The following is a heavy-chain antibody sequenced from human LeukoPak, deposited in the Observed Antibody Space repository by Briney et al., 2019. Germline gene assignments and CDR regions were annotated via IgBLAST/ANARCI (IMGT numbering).Heavy chain of an antibody. D-gene: IGHD3-10*01. V-gene: IGHV4-34*01. CDR3: ARATASGSGRAYDH. CDR1: GESMTGHY. J-gene: IGHJ4*02. CDR2: IHHSGGI. Sequence: SETLSLTCAVYGESMTGHYWTWIRQPPGKRLEWIGEIHHSGGIDSNPSLKNRVTMPIDMSKNQFSLKLKSVTAADTAVYYCARATASGSGRAYDHWAQGNLVPVSS.